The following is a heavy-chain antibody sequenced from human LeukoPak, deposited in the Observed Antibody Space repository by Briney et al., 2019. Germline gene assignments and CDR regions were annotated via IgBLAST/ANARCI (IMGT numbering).Heavy chain of an antibody. V-gene: IGHV3-30*18. CDR2: ISYDGSNK. Sequence: PGRSLRLSCAASGFTFSSYAMHWVRQAPGKGLEWVAIISYDGSNKFYADSVKGRFTISRDNSKNTLFLQMDSLRAEDTAVYYCAKDQSDYAGYYFDYWGQGTPVTVSS. D-gene: IGHD4-17*01. CDR3: AKDQSDYAGYYFDY. J-gene: IGHJ4*02. CDR1: GFTFSSYA.